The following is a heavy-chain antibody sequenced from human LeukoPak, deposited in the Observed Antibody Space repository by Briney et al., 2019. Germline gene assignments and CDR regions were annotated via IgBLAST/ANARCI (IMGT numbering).Heavy chain of an antibody. V-gene: IGHV3-43*01. CDR1: GFTFDDYT. CDR2: ISGDGGST. Sequence: GGSLRLSCAASGFTFDDYTMHWVRQAPGKGLEWVSLISGDGGSTFYADSVKGRFTISRDNSKNSLYLQMNSLTAEDTAFYDCARNTAGGIGSEMDYWGQGTLVTVSS. CDR3: ARNTAGGIGSEMDY. J-gene: IGHJ4*02. D-gene: IGHD3-10*01.